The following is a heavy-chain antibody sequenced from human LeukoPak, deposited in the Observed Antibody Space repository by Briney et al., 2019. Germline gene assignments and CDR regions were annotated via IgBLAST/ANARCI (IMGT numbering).Heavy chain of an antibody. CDR3: ARTSSSGWHSFDY. CDR2: INTNTGNP. D-gene: IGHD6-19*01. J-gene: IGHJ4*02. CDR1: GYTFTNYA. Sequence: ASVKVSCKASGYTFTNYAMNWVRQAPGQGLEWMGWINTNTGNPTYAQGFTGRFVFSLDTSVSAAYLQISSLKAEDTAVYYCARTSSSGWHSFDYWGQGTLVTVSS. V-gene: IGHV7-4-1*02.